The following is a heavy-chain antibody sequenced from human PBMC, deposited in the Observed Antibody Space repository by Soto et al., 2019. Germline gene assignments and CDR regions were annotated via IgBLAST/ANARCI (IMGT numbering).Heavy chain of an antibody. CDR1: GGTFSSYT. D-gene: IGHD5-18*01. CDR3: ARGGGYSYGWGY. J-gene: IGHJ4*02. Sequence: QVQLVQSGAEVKKPGSSVKVSCKASGGTFSSYTISWVRQAPGQGLEWMGRIIPILGIANYAQKFQGRVTITADKSTSTADMELSSLRSEDTAVYYCARGGGYSYGWGYWGQGTLVTVSS. CDR2: IIPILGIA. V-gene: IGHV1-69*02.